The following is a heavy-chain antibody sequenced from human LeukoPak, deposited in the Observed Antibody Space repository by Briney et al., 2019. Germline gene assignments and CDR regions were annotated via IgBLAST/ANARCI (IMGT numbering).Heavy chain of an antibody. V-gene: IGHV3-21*01. CDR3: ARDFPNLA. CDR2: ISSSSSSI. Sequence: GGSLRLSCAASGFTFSNYGMNWVRQAPGKGLEWVSSISSSSSSIYYADSLKGRFTISRDNAKTSLYLQMNSLRAEDTAVYYCARDFPNLAWGQGTLVTVSS. CDR1: GFTFSNYG. J-gene: IGHJ5*02.